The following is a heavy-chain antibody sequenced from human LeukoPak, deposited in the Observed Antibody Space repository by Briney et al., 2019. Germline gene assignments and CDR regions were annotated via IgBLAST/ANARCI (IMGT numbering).Heavy chain of an antibody. V-gene: IGHV1-24*01. D-gene: IGHD2-8*01. CDR1: GYTFTSYY. CDR3: ATELVWKSSSRRGWFDP. J-gene: IGHJ5*02. CDR2: FDPEDGET. Sequence: ASVKVSCKASGYTFTSYYMHWVRQAPGKGLEWMGGFDPEDGETIYAQKFQGRVTMTEDTSTDTAYMELSSLRSEDTAVYYCATELVWKSSSRRGWFDPWGQGTLVTVSS.